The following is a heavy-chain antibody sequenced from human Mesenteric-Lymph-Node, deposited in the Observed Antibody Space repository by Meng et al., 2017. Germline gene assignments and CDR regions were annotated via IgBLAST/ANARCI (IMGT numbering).Heavy chain of an antibody. D-gene: IGHD3-10*01. Sequence: SLKISCAAPGFTFDDYAMHWVRQAPGKGLEWVSGISWNSGSIGYADSVKGRFTISRDNAKNSLYLQVTRLRAEDTALYYCARAFSKGRSYMKYLDYWGQGTPVTVSS. J-gene: IGHJ4*02. CDR1: GFTFDDYA. CDR3: ARAFSKGRSYMKYLDY. V-gene: IGHV3-9*01. CDR2: ISWNSGSI.